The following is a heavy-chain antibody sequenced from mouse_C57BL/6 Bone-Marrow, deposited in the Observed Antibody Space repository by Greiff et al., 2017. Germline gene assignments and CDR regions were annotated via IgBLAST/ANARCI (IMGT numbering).Heavy chain of an antibody. J-gene: IGHJ2*01. V-gene: IGHV1-52*01. D-gene: IGHD2-5*01. CDR2: IDPSDSET. CDR3: ARRYSNYLYYFDY. Sequence: VQLQQPGAELVRPGSSVKLSCKASGYTFTSYWMHWVKQRPIQGLEWIGNIDPSDSETHYNQKFKDKATLTVDKSSSTAYMQLRSLTSEDSAVYYCARRYSNYLYYFDYWGQGTTLTVSS. CDR1: GYTFTSYW.